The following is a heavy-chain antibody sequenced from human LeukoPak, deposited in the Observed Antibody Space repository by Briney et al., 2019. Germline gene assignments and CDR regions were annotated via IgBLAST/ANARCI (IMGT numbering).Heavy chain of an antibody. Sequence: GPVKVSCKASGYTFTSYGISWVRQAPGRGLEWMGWISAYNGNTNYAQKLQGRVTMTTDTSTSTAYMELRSLRSDDTAVYYCARITNPLGYCSSTSCRGYNWFDPWGQGTLVTVSS. CDR1: GYTFTSYG. D-gene: IGHD2-2*01. CDR3: ARITNPLGYCSSTSCRGYNWFDP. J-gene: IGHJ5*02. CDR2: ISAYNGNT. V-gene: IGHV1-18*01.